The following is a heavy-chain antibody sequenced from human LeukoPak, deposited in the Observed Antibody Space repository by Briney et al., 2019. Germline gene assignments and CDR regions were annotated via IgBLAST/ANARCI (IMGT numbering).Heavy chain of an antibody. D-gene: IGHD3-10*01. CDR2: INPNSGGT. CDR3: ARGGITMVRGVIISPPDDY. Sequence: GASVKVSCKASGYTFTSYYMHWVRQAPGQGLEWMGWINPNSGGTNYAQKFQGRVTMTRDTSISTAYMELSRLRSDDTAVYYCARGGITMVRGVIISPPDDYWGQGTLVTVSS. J-gene: IGHJ4*02. V-gene: IGHV1-2*02. CDR1: GYTFTSYY.